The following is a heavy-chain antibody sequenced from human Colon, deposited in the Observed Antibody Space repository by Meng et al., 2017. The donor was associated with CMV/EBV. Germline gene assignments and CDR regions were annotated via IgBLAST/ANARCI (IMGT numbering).Heavy chain of an antibody. D-gene: IGHD3-16*01. Sequence: SEAVCCTASGYAISSDRVDWVRQDPGQGLEWMEWINTNTRNPTYAQGFIGRFVFSLATSISTAYLQISGLKAEDTAVYYCSASFDYWGQGTLVTVSS. J-gene: IGHJ4*02. CDR1: GYAISSDR. V-gene: IGHV7-4-1*02. CDR3: SASFDY. CDR2: INTNTRNP.